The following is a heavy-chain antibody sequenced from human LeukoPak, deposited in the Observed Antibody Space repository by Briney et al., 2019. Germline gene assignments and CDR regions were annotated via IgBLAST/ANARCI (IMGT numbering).Heavy chain of an antibody. Sequence: GSLRLSCAASGFTFSSYSMNWVRQAPGKGLEWVSYISSSSTIYYADSAKGRFTISRDNAKNSLYLQMNSLRAEDTAVYYCARDLVGASDYWGQGTLVTVSS. J-gene: IGHJ4*02. CDR2: ISSSSTI. CDR1: GFTFSSYS. D-gene: IGHD1-26*01. CDR3: ARDLVGASDY. V-gene: IGHV3-48*01.